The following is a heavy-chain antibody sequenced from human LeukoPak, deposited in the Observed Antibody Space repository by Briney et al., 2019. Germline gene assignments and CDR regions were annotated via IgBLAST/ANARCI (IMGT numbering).Heavy chain of an antibody. CDR3: ARVFSTNYYDNRGWFDP. CDR1: GGSISSYY. Sequence: SETLSLTCTVSGGSISSYYWSWVRQPPGKGLEWIGYIYYSGSTNYNPSLKSRVTISVDTSKNQFSLKLSSVTAADTAVYYCARVFSTNYYDNRGWFDPWGQGTLVTVSS. J-gene: IGHJ5*02. D-gene: IGHD3-22*01. CDR2: IYYSGST. V-gene: IGHV4-59*01.